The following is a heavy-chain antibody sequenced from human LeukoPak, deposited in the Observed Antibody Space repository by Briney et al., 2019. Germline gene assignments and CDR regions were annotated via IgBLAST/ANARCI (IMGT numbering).Heavy chain of an antibody. V-gene: IGHV1-2*02. CDR1: GYTFTSYG. D-gene: IGHD6-19*01. CDR2: INPNSGGT. Sequence: ASVKVSCKASGYTFTSYGISWVRQAPGQGLEWMGWINPNSGGTNYAQKFQGRVTMTRDTSISTAYMELSRLTSDDAAVFYCARGSSSSGWYDHWGQGTLVTVSS. J-gene: IGHJ5*02. CDR3: ARGSSSSGWYDH.